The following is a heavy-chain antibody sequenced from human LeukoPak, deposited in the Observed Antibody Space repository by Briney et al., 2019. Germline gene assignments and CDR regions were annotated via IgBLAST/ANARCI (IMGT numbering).Heavy chain of an antibody. CDR3: ARRGITRSLTYFDY. Sequence: SETLSLTCTVSGGSISSSSYYWGWIRQPPGKGLEWIGSIYYSGSTYYNPSLKSRVTISVDTSKNQFSLKLSSVTAADTAVYYCARRGITRSLTYFDYWGQGTLVTVSS. D-gene: IGHD3-16*01. J-gene: IGHJ4*02. CDR2: IYYSGST. V-gene: IGHV4-39*01. CDR1: GGSISSSSYY.